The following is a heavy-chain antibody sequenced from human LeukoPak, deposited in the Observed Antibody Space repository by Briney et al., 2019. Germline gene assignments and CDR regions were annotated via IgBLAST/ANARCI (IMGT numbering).Heavy chain of an antibody. J-gene: IGHJ4*02. CDR3: ARSRRGDY. CDR1: VYSFTSYW. V-gene: IGHV5-51*01. CDR2: IYPGDYDT. D-gene: IGHD5-12*01. Sequence: GESLKIACKGSVYSFTSYWIGWVRQMRVKGREWMGSIYPGDYDTRYSPSLQGQVTVSADKSISTAYLQWSSLKASDTAMYYCARSRRGDYWGQGTLVPVSS.